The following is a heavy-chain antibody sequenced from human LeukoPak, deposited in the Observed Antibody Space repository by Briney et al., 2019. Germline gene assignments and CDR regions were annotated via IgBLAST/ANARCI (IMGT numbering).Heavy chain of an antibody. J-gene: IGHJ5*02. D-gene: IGHD1-26*01. CDR1: GGSISSYY. CDR2: IYYTGST. Sequence: MTSETLSLTCSVSGGSISSYYLSWIRQPPGKGLEWIGYIYYTGSTSYNPSLKSRVTMSLDASKNQFSLELNSVTPADTAVYYCARGGNYWPQWWFDPWGRGTLVSVSS. CDR3: ARGGNYWPQWWFDP. V-gene: IGHV4-59*01.